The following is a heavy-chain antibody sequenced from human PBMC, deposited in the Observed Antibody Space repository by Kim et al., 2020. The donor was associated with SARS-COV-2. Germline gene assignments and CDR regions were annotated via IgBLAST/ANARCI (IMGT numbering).Heavy chain of an antibody. CDR2: INPNRGIT. D-gene: IGHD2-21*02. J-gene: IGHJ4*02. CDR3: ARDEGYCGGDCFPDY. CDR1: GFTFTFYY. V-gene: IGHV1-2*06. Sequence: ASVKVSCKTSGFTFTFYYIHWVRQAPGQGLEWLGRINPNRGITTYAQKFQGRVTLTRDTSINTAYMDLSSLRSDDTAVYYCARDEGYCGGDCFPDYWGQGTLVTVSS.